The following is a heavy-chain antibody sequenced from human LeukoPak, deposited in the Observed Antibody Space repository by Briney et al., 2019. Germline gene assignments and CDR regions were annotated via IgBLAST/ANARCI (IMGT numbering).Heavy chain of an antibody. CDR3: ARGPTISETGYFDY. J-gene: IGHJ4*03. V-gene: IGHV4-34*01. D-gene: IGHD1-1*01. CDR1: GGSLSSYY. CDR2: INHRGDT. Sequence: SETLSLTCAVYGGSLSSYYWSWIRQSPGKGLEWIAEINHRGDTNYNPSVKSRVTISVDTSKNQFSLKVTSLTAADTAVYYCARGPTISETGYFDYWGQGTLVTVSS.